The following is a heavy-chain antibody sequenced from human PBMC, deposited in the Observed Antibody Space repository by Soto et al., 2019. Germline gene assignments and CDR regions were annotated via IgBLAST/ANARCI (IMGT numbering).Heavy chain of an antibody. Sequence: QVQLVQSGAEVLKPGSSVKLSCKTSGDTFDTFAISWVRQAPGQGLEWMGGIIPIFRTPDYTQKFQGRVRITADVSTSTAYMELSSLRSEDTAVYYCARDKGRGQLGGNYYSALDVWGQGTTVTVSS. CDR1: GDTFDTFA. D-gene: IGHD1-1*01. V-gene: IGHV1-69*12. CDR3: ARDKGRGQLGGNYYSALDV. CDR2: IIPIFRTP. J-gene: IGHJ6*02.